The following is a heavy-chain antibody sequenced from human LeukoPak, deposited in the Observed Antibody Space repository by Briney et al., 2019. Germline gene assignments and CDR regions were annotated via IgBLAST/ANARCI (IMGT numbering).Heavy chain of an antibody. Sequence: PSETLSLTCAVYGGSFSGYYWGWIRQPPGKGLEWIGSIYYSGSTYYNPSLKSRVTISVDTSKNQFSLKLSSVIAADTAMYYCARHSGMTTVTAYLDYWGQGTLVTVSS. CDR2: IYYSGST. J-gene: IGHJ4*02. V-gene: IGHV4-39*01. D-gene: IGHD4-17*01. CDR3: ARHSGMTTVTAYLDY. CDR1: GGSFSGYY.